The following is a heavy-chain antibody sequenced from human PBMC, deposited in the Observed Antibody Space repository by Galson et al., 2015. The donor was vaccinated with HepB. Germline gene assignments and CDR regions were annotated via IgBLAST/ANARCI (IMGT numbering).Heavy chain of an antibody. Sequence: SVKVSCKASGYTFTSYAIHWVRQAPGQRLEWMGWINAGNGITKYSQKFQGRVTMTRDTSESTAYMELTSLRSEDTAVYYCARGYDSSGLYWGQGTLVSVSS. J-gene: IGHJ4*02. CDR3: ARGYDSSGLY. CDR2: INAGNGIT. V-gene: IGHV1-3*01. CDR1: GYTFTSYA. D-gene: IGHD3-22*01.